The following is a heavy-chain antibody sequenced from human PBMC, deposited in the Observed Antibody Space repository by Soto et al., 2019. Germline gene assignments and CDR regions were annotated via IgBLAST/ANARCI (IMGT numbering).Heavy chain of an antibody. CDR1: GGSISSSSYY. V-gene: IGHV4-39*01. D-gene: IGHD3-3*01. J-gene: IGHJ6*02. Sequence: QLQLQESGPGLVKPSETLSLTCTVSGGSISSSSYYWGWIRQPPGKGLEWIGSIYYSGSTYYNPSPKSRFTLSVDTSKNQFSLKRGAVTAADTAVYYCARGYYDFWSGPASYYGMDVWGQGTTVTVSS. CDR2: IYYSGST. CDR3: ARGYYDFWSGPASYYGMDV.